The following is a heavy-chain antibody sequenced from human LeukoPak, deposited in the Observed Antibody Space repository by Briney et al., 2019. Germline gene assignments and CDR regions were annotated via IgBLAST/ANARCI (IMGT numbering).Heavy chain of an antibody. D-gene: IGHD2-15*01. CDR2: INPNSGGT. CDR3: ARDLRYCSGGSCYTPYQFDP. J-gene: IGHJ5*02. Sequence: ASVKVSCKASGYTFTGYYMHWVRQAPGQGLEWMGWINPNSGGTNYAQKFQGRVTMTRDTSIGTAYMELSRLRSDDTAVYYCARDLRYCSGGSCYTPYQFDPWGQGTLVTVSS. CDR1: GYTFTGYY. V-gene: IGHV1-2*02.